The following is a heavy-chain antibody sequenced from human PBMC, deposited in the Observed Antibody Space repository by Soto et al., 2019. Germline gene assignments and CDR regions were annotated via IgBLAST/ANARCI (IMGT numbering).Heavy chain of an antibody. CDR1: GGSFSGYY. V-gene: IGHV4-34*01. CDR3: ARCRRWLPKPRISNFDY. J-gene: IGHJ4*02. CDR2: INHSGST. D-gene: IGHD5-12*01. Sequence: PSETLSLTCAVYGGSFSGYYWSWIRQPPGKGLEWIGEINHSGSTNYNPSLKSRVTISVDTSKNQFSLKLSSVTAADTAVYYCARCRRWLPKPRISNFDYWRQGTLVTVSS.